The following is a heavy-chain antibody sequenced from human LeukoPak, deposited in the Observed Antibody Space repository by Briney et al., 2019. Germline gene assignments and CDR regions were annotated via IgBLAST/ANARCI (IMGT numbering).Heavy chain of an antibody. CDR1: GFTFSSYW. Sequence: GGSLRLSCAASGFTFSSYWMSWVRQAPGKGLEWVANIKQDGSEKYYVDSVKGRFTIPRDNAKNSLYLQMNSLRAEDTAVYYCAKAYDSSGYPDDAFDIWGQGTMVTVSS. V-gene: IGHV3-7*03. J-gene: IGHJ3*02. D-gene: IGHD3-22*01. CDR3: AKAYDSSGYPDDAFDI. CDR2: IKQDGSEK.